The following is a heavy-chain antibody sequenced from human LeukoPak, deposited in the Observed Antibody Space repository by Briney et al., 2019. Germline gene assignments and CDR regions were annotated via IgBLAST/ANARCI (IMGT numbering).Heavy chain of an antibody. D-gene: IGHD1-26*01. CDR2: TSPDEGLK. Sequence: RGSLRLSCAASGFTFANYVTHSVRQAPGKGLEWVAVTSPDEGLKFYGDSVKGRFTISRDNSKNTMYLQMSNLREEDTAVYYCTRDPILGAPDYFDYWGQGTLVTVSS. CDR1: GFTFANYV. V-gene: IGHV3-30*04. CDR3: TRDPILGAPDYFDY. J-gene: IGHJ4*02.